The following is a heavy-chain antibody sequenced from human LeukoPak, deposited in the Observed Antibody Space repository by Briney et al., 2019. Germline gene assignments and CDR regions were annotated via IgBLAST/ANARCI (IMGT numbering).Heavy chain of an antibody. CDR2: INHSGNT. V-gene: IGHV4-34*01. CDR3: VRRGYSYGS. J-gene: IGHJ4*02. D-gene: IGHD5-18*01. CDR1: GGSFAGYY. Sequence: PSETLSLTCAVYGGSFAGYYRSWIRQPPGKGLEWIGEINHSGNTNYNPSLKSRVTISVDTSKNQFSLRLRSVTAADTAVYYCVRRGYSYGSWGQGTLVTVSS.